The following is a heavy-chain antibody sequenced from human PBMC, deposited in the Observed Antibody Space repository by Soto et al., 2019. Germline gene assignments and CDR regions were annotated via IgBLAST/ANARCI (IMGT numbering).Heavy chain of an antibody. V-gene: IGHV4-39*01. CDR3: GSGPSTTWIDN. CDR1: GGSITSHHYY. CDR2: IYSGGNT. Sequence: QLQVQESGPGQVKPSQTLSLTCTVSGGSITSHHYYWGWIRQPPGKGLEWIGSIYSGGNTYYNPSLRCRLTIFVDTAKNLISLKLSSGTAADSAIYYCGSGPSTTWIDNCGLGTQVSVSS. J-gene: IGHJ4*02. D-gene: IGHD2-2*01.